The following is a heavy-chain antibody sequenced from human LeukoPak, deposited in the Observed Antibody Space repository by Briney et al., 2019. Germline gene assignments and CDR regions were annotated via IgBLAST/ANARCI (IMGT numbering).Heavy chain of an antibody. V-gene: IGHV3-53*01. Sequence: PGGSLRLSCAASGFTVSSNYMGWVRQAPGKGLEWVSVIYSGGSTYYADSVKGRFTISRDNAKNSLYLQMNSLRAEDTAVYYCASSPSYSDAFDIWGQGTMVTVSS. CDR3: ASSPSYSDAFDI. J-gene: IGHJ3*02. CDR2: IYSGGST. D-gene: IGHD2-15*01. CDR1: GFTVSSNY.